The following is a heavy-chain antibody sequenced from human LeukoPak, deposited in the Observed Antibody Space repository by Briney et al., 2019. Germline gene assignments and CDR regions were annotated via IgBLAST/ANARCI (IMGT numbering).Heavy chain of an antibody. V-gene: IGHV1-46*01. J-gene: IGHJ4*02. Sequence: ASVKVSCKASGYTFINYNIHWVRQAPGQGLEWMGIIIPSGGSTIYAQKFQGRVSMTRDTSTSTVYMELSSLRSEDTAVYYCARDHESYYGSGSYYPGGCDYWGQGTLVTVSS. CDR2: IIPSGGST. CDR1: GYTFINYN. D-gene: IGHD3-10*01. CDR3: ARDHESYYGSGSYYPGGCDY.